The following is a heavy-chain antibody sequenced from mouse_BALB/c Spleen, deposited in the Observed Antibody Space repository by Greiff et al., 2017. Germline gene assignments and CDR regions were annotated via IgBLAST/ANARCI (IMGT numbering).Heavy chain of an antibody. CDR3: ARDYYGSSAGYFDY. Sequence: VKLQESGAELAKPGASVKMSCKASGYTFTSYWMHWVKQRPGQGLEWIGYINPSTGYTEYNQKFKDKATLTADKSSSTAYMQLSSLTSEDSAVYYCARDYYGSSAGYFDYWGQGTTLTVSS. CDR1: GYTFTSYW. D-gene: IGHD1-1*01. CDR2: INPSTGYT. J-gene: IGHJ2*01. V-gene: IGHV1-7*01.